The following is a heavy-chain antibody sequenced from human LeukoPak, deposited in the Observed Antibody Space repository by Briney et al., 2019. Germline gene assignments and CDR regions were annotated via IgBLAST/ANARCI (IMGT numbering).Heavy chain of an antibody. J-gene: IGHJ4*02. D-gene: IGHD5/OR15-5a*01. CDR1: GGSLSSGSYY. CDR3: AEAHVSSPYYFDF. V-gene: IGHV4-61*01. CDR2: VYYRGGT. Sequence: KPPETLSLTCTLPGGSLSSGSYYWSCIRQPPGKGLEWIVYVYYRGGTSYSPSRKGRITISVGTSKDQVALKLSSVSAADTAVYFCAEAHVSSPYYFDFWGQGGLLTVSS.